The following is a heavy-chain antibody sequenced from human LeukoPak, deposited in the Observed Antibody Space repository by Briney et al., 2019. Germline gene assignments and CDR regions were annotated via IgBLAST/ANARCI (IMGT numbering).Heavy chain of an antibody. D-gene: IGHD3-9*01. CDR1: GFTFSSYA. CDR3: ARDQTGAYGMDV. J-gene: IGHJ6*02. CDR2: ISYDGSNR. V-gene: IGHV3-30*04. Sequence: GSLRLSCAASGFTFSSYAMHWVRQAPGKGLEWVAVISYDGSNRYYADSVKGRFTISRDNSKNTLYLQMNSLRAEDTAVYYCARDQTGAYGMDVWGQGTTVTVSS.